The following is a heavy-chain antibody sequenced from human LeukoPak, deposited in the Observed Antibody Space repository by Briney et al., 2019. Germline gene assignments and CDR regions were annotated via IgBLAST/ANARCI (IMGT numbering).Heavy chain of an antibody. J-gene: IGHJ4*02. CDR1: GGTFSSYA. D-gene: IGHD2/OR15-2a*01. Sequence: SVKVSCKASGGTFSSYAISWVRQAPGQGLEWMGGIIPIFGTANYAQKFQGRVTITADESTSTVYMELSSLRSEDTAVYYCARDLLLGNILLDYWGRGTLVTVSS. CDR3: ARDLLLGNILLDY. CDR2: IIPIFGTA. V-gene: IGHV1-69*13.